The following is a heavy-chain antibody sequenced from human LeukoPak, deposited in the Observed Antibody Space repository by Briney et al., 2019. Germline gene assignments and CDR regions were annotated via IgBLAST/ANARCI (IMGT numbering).Heavy chain of an antibody. D-gene: IGHD3-10*01. J-gene: IGHJ4*02. Sequence: GSLRLSCAASGFTFSSYAMNWVRQAPGKGLEWVSTISGRGDSSYYADSVKGRFTISRDNSKNTLYLQMDGLRAEDTALYYCAKDSGGSGTDIDYWGQGTLVTVSS. CDR2: ISGRGDSS. CDR1: GFTFSSYA. CDR3: AKDSGGSGTDIDY. V-gene: IGHV3-23*01.